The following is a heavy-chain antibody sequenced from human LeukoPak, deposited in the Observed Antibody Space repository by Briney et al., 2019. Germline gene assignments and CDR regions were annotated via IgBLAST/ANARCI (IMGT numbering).Heavy chain of an antibody. CDR2: IWYDGSNK. CDR1: GFTFGSYG. CDR3: AKGLSVGATRAYYFDY. V-gene: IGHV3-33*06. J-gene: IGHJ4*02. D-gene: IGHD1-26*01. Sequence: GGSLRLSCAASGFTFGSYGMHWVRQAPGKGLEWVTVIWYDGSNKYYADSVKGRFTISRDNSKNTLYLQMNSLRAEDTAVYYCAKGLSVGATRAYYFDYWGQGTLVTVSS.